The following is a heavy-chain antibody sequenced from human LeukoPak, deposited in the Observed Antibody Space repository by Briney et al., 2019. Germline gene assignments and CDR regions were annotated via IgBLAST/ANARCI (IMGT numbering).Heavy chain of an antibody. Sequence: GGSLRLSCAASGFTFRNYGMNWVRQAPGKGLEWLSGISPRGGGTYYADSVQGRFTISRDDSKNTLSLQMNSLRVEDTAVYYCARDLAWGAFDYWGQGTLVTVSS. V-gene: IGHV3-23*01. CDR1: GFTFRNYG. J-gene: IGHJ4*02. CDR3: ARDLAWGAFDY. D-gene: IGHD7-27*01. CDR2: ISPRGGGT.